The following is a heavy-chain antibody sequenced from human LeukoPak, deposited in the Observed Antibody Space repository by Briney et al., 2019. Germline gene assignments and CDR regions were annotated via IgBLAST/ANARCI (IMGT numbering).Heavy chain of an antibody. V-gene: IGHV1-69*05. J-gene: IGHJ4*02. CDR3: ARAFNGDYYDSSGYYS. D-gene: IGHD3-22*01. CDR2: IIPIFGTA. CDR1: GGTFSSYA. Sequence: SVKVSCKASGGTFSSYAISWVRQAPGQRLEWMGGIIPIFGTANYARKFQGRVTITTDESTSTAYMELSSLRSEDTAVYYCARAFNGDYYDSSGYYSWGQGTLVTVSS.